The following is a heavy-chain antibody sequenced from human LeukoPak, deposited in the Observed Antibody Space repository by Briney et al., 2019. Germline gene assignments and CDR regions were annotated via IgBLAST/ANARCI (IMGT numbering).Heavy chain of an antibody. J-gene: IGHJ4*02. CDR2: IYYDGSNK. CDR3: ASDNGDYALRY. CDR1: GFTFSTYG. D-gene: IGHD4-17*01. V-gene: IGHV3-33*01. Sequence: PGGSLRLSCAASGFTFSTYGMHWVRQAPGKGLEWVAVIYYDGSNKYYADSVKGRFTISRDNSKNTLYLQMNSLRAEDTAVYYCASDNGDYALRYWGQGTLVTVAS.